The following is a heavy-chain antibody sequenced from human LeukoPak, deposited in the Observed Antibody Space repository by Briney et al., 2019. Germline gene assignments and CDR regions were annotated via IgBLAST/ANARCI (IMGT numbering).Heavy chain of an antibody. CDR1: GFTFSSYS. Sequence: GGSLRLSCAASGFTFSSYSMNWVRQAPGKGLEWVSSISSSSSYIYYADSVKGRFTISRDNAKNSLYLQMNSLRVEDTALYYCAKGPKDSYDILSGTHLFDYWGQGPWSPSPQ. V-gene: IGHV3-21*04. CDR2: ISSSSSYI. D-gene: IGHD3-9*01. CDR3: AKGPKDSYDILSGTHLFDY. J-gene: IGHJ4*02.